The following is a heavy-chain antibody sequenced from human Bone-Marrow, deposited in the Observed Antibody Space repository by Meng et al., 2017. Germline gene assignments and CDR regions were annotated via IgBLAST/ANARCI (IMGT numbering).Heavy chain of an antibody. Sequence: EAKLVESGGCSAPPGGPLRLSCAASGFTFSSYWMRWVRQAPGKGLVWVSRINTDGGGTNYADSVKGRFIISRDNAKNTLYLQINSLRAEDTAVYYCGRGSPTDYWGQGTLVTVSS. CDR1: GFTFSSYW. CDR2: INTDGGGT. J-gene: IGHJ4*02. CDR3: GRGSPTDY. V-gene: IGHV3-74*01.